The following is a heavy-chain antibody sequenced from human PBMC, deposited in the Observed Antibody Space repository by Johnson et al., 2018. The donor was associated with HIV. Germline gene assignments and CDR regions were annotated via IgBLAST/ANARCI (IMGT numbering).Heavy chain of an antibody. Sequence: VLLVESGGAVVRPGGSLTISCVASGFKLYEYDVSWVRQVPGKGLEWVSGINWSGGGTSYSDSVKGRFTVSSDNAKNSLFLQMNSLRAEDTALYYCARAMYYFDTSGYLIRPRAFDIWGQGTMVTVSS. D-gene: IGHD3-22*01. J-gene: IGHJ3*02. CDR3: ARAMYYFDTSGYLIRPRAFDI. CDR2: INWSGGGT. CDR1: GFKLYEYD. V-gene: IGHV3-20*04.